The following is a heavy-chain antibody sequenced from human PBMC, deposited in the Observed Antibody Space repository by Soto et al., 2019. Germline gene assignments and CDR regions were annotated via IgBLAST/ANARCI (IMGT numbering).Heavy chain of an antibody. V-gene: IGHV3-48*01. CDR1: GFTFSSYS. D-gene: IGHD3-16*01. Sequence: EVQLVESGGGLVQPGGSLRLSCAASGFTFSSYSMNWVRQAPGKGLEWVSYISSSSSTIYYADSVKGRFTISRDNAKNSLYVHMHSLRAEDTAVYYCSRDPLGAYYFDYWGQGTLVTVSS. J-gene: IGHJ4*02. CDR2: ISSSSSTI. CDR3: SRDPLGAYYFDY.